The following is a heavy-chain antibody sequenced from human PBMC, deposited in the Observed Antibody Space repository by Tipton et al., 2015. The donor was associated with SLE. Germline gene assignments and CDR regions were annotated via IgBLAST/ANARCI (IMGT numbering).Heavy chain of an antibody. CDR1: GGSISSYY. CDR2: IYYSGST. J-gene: IGHJ6*03. D-gene: IGHD3/OR15-3a*01. CDR3: ARAPGLDRDYYYYYYMDV. V-gene: IGHV4-59*01. Sequence: TLSLTCTVSGGSISSYYWSWIRQPPGKGLEWIGYIYYSGSTNYNPSLKSRVTMSVDTSKNQFSLKLSSVTAADTAVYYCARAPGLDRDYYYYYYMDVWGKGTTVTVSS.